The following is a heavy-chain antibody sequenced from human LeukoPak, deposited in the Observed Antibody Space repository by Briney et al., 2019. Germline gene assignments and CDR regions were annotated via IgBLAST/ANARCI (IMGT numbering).Heavy chain of an antibody. Sequence: SETLSLTCAIYGGSFSGYYWSWIRQPPGKGLEWIGEINHSGSTNYNPSLKSRVTISVDKSKNQFSLKLSSVTAADTAVFYCARFDGGSGYFDYWGQGTLVTVSS. CDR3: ARFDGGSGYFDY. CDR2: INHSGST. CDR1: GGSFSGYY. V-gene: IGHV4-34*01. J-gene: IGHJ4*02. D-gene: IGHD6-19*01.